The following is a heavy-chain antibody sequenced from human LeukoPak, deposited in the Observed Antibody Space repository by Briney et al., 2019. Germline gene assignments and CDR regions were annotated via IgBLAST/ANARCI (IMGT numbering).Heavy chain of an antibody. V-gene: IGHV1-2*06. CDR3: AREMTGVSDY. J-gene: IGHJ4*02. Sequence: ASVKVSCKASGYTLTSYYMHWVRQAPGQGLEWMGRINPNSGGTNYAQKFQGRVTMTRDTSISTAYMELSRLRSDDTAVYYCAREMTGVSDYWGQGTLVTVSS. CDR1: GYTLTSYY. CDR2: INPNSGGT. D-gene: IGHD3-10*01.